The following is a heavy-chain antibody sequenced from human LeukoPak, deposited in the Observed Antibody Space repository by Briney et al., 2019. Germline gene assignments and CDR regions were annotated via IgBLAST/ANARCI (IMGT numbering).Heavy chain of an antibody. J-gene: IGHJ4*02. D-gene: IGHD3-9*01. CDR2: IYYSGST. CDR1: GGSISSYY. CDR3: ARTYYDILTGQNPYYFDY. Sequence: PSETLSLTCTVSGGSISSYYWSWIRQPPGKGLEWIGYIYYSGSTNYNPSLKSRVTISVDTSKNQFSLKLSSVTAADTAVYYCARTYYDILTGQNPYYFDYWGQGTLVTVSS. V-gene: IGHV4-59*08.